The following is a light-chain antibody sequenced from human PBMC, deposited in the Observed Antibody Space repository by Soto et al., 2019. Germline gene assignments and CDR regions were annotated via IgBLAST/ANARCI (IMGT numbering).Light chain of an antibody. CDR1: QSVSSS. V-gene: IGKV3-15*01. CDR2: GAS. Sequence: EIVMTQSPATLSVSPGERATLSCRASQSVSSSLAWYQQKPGQAPRILIYGASTRATGIPARFSGSGSGTAYTLTTSCLQSEDFAVYYCQHYNKWPPWTFGQGTKLLIK. CDR3: QHYNKWPPWT. J-gene: IGKJ2*01.